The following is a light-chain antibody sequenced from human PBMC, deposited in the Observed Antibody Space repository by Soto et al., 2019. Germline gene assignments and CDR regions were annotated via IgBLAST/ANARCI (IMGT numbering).Light chain of an antibody. J-gene: IGKJ1*01. V-gene: IGKV1-9*01. CDR1: QGISSS. Sequence: DIQLTQSPSFLSASVGDRVNITCRASQGISSSLAWYQQRPGKAPKLLIYAASTLQSGVPSRFSGLGSGTEFTLTISSLQPEDFATYYCQQLNIYPWTFGQGTKVDI. CDR2: AAS. CDR3: QQLNIYPWT.